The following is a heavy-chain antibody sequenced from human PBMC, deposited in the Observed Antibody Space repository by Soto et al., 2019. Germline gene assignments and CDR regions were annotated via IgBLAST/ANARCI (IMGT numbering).Heavy chain of an antibody. CDR2: IYSGGST. V-gene: IGHV3-66*01. CDR3: ARASYYYDSSGYFYDY. D-gene: IGHD3-22*01. CDR1: GFTVSSNY. J-gene: IGHJ4*02. Sequence: GGSLRLSCAASGFTVSSNYMSWVRQAPGKGLEWVSVIYSGGSTYYADSVKGRFTISRDNSKNTLYLQMNSLRAEDTAVYYCARASYYYDSSGYFYDYWGQGTLVTVSS.